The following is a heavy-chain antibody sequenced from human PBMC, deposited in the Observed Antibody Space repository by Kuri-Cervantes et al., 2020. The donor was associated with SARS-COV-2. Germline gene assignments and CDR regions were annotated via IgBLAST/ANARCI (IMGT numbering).Heavy chain of an antibody. CDR1: EFNFRYYG. CDR2: ISYDGRDI. Sequence: GGSLRLSCVASEFNFRYYGMYWVRQAPGKGLEWVAHISYDGRDIHFRESVKGRFTVSRDNSKSTLYLQMNSLGLEDTGVYFCAKPGSVRGIIREDHYGLDVWGQGTTVTVSS. D-gene: IGHD3-10*01. V-gene: IGHV3-30*18. CDR3: AKPGSVRGIIREDHYGLDV. J-gene: IGHJ6*02.